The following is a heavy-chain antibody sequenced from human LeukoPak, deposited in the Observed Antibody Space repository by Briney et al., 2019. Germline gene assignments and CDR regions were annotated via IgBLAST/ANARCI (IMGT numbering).Heavy chain of an antibody. J-gene: IGHJ4*02. CDR3: ARGGKNIAAAGHFDY. CDR1: GYTFTSYY. CDR2: INPSGGST. V-gene: IGHV1-46*01. Sequence: GSVKVSCKASGYTFTSYYMHWVRQAPGQGLEWMGIINPSGGSTSYAQKFQGRVTMTRDTSTSTVYMELSSLRSEDTAVYYCARGGKNIAAAGHFDYWGQGTLVTVSS. D-gene: IGHD6-13*01.